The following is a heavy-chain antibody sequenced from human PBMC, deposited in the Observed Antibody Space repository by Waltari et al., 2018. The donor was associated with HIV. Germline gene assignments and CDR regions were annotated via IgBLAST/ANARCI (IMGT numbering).Heavy chain of an antibody. CDR3: ARDSAPGLAVDDDDGEFFYYGLDV. J-gene: IGHJ6*01. CDR1: GGSFSGYY. D-gene: IGHD6-19*01. Sequence: QVHLEQWGTGLLRPSETLSLTCAVYGGSFSGYYLSLIRQSPGRGLEWIGEVNHVGRTNYSPSLKGRVTVSVDTSKNQFSQTMRSVTAADTAVYYCARDSAPGLAVDDDDGEFFYYGLDVWGQGTTVTVSS. CDR2: VNHVGRT. V-gene: IGHV4-34*01.